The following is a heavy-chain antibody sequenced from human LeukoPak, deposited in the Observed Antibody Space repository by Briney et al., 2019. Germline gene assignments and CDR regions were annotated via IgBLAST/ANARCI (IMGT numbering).Heavy chain of an antibody. CDR2: INPNSGDT. CDR1: GYTFTGYY. V-gene: IGHV1-2*02. D-gene: IGHD6-13*01. CDR3: ALAAAGLNWFDP. Sequence: ASVKVPCKASGYTFTGYYMHWVRQAPGQGLEWMGWINPNSGDTNYAQKFQGRVTTTSDTSITTAYMELSWLRSDDTTVYYCALAAAGLNWFDPWGQGTLVTVSS. J-gene: IGHJ5*02.